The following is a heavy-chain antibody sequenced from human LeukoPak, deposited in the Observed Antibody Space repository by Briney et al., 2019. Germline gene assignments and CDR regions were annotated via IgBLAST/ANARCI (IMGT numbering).Heavy chain of an antibody. CDR1: GGSFSGYY. CDR3: ASTGYSSGWYWYFDL. CDR2: INHSGST. J-gene: IGHJ2*01. V-gene: IGHV4-34*01. Sequence: SETLSLTCAVYGGSFSGYYWSWIRQPPWKGLEWIGEINHSGSTNYNPSLKSRVTISVDTSKNQFSLKLSSVTAADTAVYYCASTGYSSGWYWYFDLWGRGTLVTVSS. D-gene: IGHD6-19*01.